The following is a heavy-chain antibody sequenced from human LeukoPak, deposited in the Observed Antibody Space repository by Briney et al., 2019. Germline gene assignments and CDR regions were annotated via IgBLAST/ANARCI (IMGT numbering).Heavy chain of an antibody. D-gene: IGHD1-26*01. CDR3: ARDLSGSYVGLVVY. Sequence: ASVKVSCKASGYTFTSYGISWVRQAPGQGLEWMGWISAYNGNTNYAQKLQGRVTMTTDTSTSTAYMELRSLRSDDTAVYYCARDLSGSYVGLVVYWGQGTLVTASS. CDR2: ISAYNGNT. V-gene: IGHV1-18*01. CDR1: GYTFTSYG. J-gene: IGHJ4*02.